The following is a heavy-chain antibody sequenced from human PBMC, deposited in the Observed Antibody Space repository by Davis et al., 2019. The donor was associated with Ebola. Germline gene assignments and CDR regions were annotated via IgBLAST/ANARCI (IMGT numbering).Heavy chain of an antibody. V-gene: IGHV3-11*03. CDR2: ISSSSSYT. D-gene: IGHD3-10*01. CDR3: LYGSHY. Sequence: GESLKISCAASGFTFSDYYMSWIRQAPGKGLEWVSYISSSSSYTNYADSVKGRFTISRDNSKNTLYLQMNSLRAEDTAVYYCLYGSHYWGQGTLVTVSS. J-gene: IGHJ4*02. CDR1: GFTFSDYY.